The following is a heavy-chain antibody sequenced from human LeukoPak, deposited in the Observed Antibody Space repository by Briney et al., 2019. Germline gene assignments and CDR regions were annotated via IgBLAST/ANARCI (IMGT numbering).Heavy chain of an antibody. CDR2: TYYRSKWYN. Sequence: SQTLSLTCAISGDSVSSNSAAWNWIRQSPSRGLEWLGRTYYRSKWYNDYAVSVKSRITINPDTSKNQFSLQLNSVTPEDTAVYYCAREGGITMVRGVIRYYFDYWGQGTLVTVSS. V-gene: IGHV6-1*01. J-gene: IGHJ4*02. D-gene: IGHD3-10*01. CDR3: AREGGITMVRGVIRYYFDY. CDR1: GDSVSSNSAA.